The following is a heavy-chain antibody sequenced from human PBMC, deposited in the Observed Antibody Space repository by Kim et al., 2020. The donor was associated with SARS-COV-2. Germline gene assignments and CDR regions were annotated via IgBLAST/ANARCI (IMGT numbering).Heavy chain of an antibody. V-gene: IGHV3-66*01. Sequence: GGSTYYADSVKGRFTISRDNSKNTLYLQMNSLRAEDTAVYYCARAHSSSLWGQGTLVTVSS. D-gene: IGHD6-13*01. CDR2: GGST. CDR3: ARAHSSSL. J-gene: IGHJ4*02.